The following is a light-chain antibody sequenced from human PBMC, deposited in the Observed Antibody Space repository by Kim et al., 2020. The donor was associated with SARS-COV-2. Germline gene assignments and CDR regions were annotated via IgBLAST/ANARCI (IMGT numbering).Light chain of an antibody. CDR1: SLRSYY. J-gene: IGLJ2*01. CDR2: GKN. CDR3: NSRGSNDNVL. Sequence: SSELTQDPAVSVALGQTVRITCQGDSLRSYYATWYQQKTGQATIVVIYGKNNRPSGITDRFSGSSSGDTASMTITGTQAGDEADYYCNSRGSNDNVLFGG. V-gene: IGLV3-19*01.